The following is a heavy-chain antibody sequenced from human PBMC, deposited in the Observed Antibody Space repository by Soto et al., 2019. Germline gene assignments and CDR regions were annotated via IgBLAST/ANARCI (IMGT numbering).Heavy chain of an antibody. J-gene: IGHJ6*02. D-gene: IGHD2-21*02. V-gene: IGHV1-69*08. CDR3: ARRRYCGYDCYHKHYYGMDV. CDR2: VIPVLTTT. CDR1: GDTFSSYI. Sequence: QVQLVQSGAEVKKPGSSVRVSCRSSGDTFSSYIVNWLRLAPGRGLEWMGRVIPVLTTTDYAQNFRGRGTISAVRSTNTVYLDLSSLRSDDTAVYYCARRRYCGYDCYHKHYYGMDVWGQGSLVTVAS.